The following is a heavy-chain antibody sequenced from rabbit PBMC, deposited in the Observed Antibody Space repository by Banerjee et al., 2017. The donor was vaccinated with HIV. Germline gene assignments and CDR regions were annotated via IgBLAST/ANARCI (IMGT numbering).Heavy chain of an antibody. CDR2: IYAASSGST. V-gene: IGHV1S40*01. CDR3: ARGDTYGYAGYAYATGYYFNL. Sequence: QSLEESGGDLVKPGASLTLTCTASGFSLSIYEMCWVRQAPGKGLEWIACIYAASSGSTYYASWAKGRFTISRTSSTTVTLQMTSLTAADTATYFCARGDTYGYAGYAYATGYYFNLWGPGTLVTVS. CDR1: GFSLSIYE. D-gene: IGHD6-1*01. J-gene: IGHJ4*01.